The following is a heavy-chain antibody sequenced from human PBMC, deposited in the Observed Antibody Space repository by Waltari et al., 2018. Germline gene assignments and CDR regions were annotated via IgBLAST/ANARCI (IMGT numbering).Heavy chain of an antibody. CDR3: ATYIGAAVGTAAFEV. J-gene: IGHJ3*01. Sequence: YRAWIRQAPGQGLEWIGKVSYSGTTEISPSLKSRVSVSRDTAKKQVSLILGSVTAADRAGYYCATYIGAAVGTAAFEVLGQGTIVTVSA. CDR2: VSYSGTT. CDR1: Y. D-gene: IGHD5-12*01. V-gene: IGHV4-39*01.